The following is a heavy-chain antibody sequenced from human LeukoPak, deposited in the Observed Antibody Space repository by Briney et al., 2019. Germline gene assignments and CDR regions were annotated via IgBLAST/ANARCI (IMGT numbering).Heavy chain of an antibody. Sequence: SQTLSLTCTVSGGSISNGSYYWSWIRQPPGKGLEWIGEINHSGSTNYNPSLKSRVTISVDTSKNQFSLKLSSVTAADTAVYYCARCGGDCNYWGQGTLVTVSS. J-gene: IGHJ4*02. D-gene: IGHD2-21*02. CDR3: ARCGGDCNY. CDR1: GGSISNGSYY. CDR2: INHSGST. V-gene: IGHV4-39*07.